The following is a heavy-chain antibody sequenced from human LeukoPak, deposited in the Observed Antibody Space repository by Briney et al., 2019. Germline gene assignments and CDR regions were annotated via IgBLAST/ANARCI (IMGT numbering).Heavy chain of an antibody. CDR2: ISSSSSTI. D-gene: IGHD1-26*01. Sequence: GGSLRLSCAASGFTFSSYSMNWVRQAPGKGLEWVSYISSSSSTIYYADSVKGRFTISRDNAKNSLYLQMNSLRAEDTAVYYCAKDFMVVGARIDYWGQGTLVTVSS. CDR1: GFTFSSYS. V-gene: IGHV3-48*01. J-gene: IGHJ4*02. CDR3: AKDFMVVGARIDY.